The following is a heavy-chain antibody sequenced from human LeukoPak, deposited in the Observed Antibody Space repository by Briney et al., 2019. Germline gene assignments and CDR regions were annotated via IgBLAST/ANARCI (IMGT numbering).Heavy chain of an antibody. V-gene: IGHV1-2*04. CDR3: ARDNGSGSLFWFDP. CDR2: INPNSGGT. Sequence: ASVKVSCKASGYTFTGYYMHWVRQAPGQGLEWMGWINPNSGGTNYAQKFQGWVTMTRDTSISTAYMELSRLRSDDTAVYYCARDNGSGSLFWFDPWGQGTLVTVSS. D-gene: IGHD3-10*01. J-gene: IGHJ5*02. CDR1: GYTFTGYY.